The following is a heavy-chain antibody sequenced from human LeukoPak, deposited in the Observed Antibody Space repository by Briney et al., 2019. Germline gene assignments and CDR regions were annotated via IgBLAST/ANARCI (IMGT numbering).Heavy chain of an antibody. V-gene: IGHV1-2*02. CDR3: ARDLTYYYDSSGYYLYY. CDR2: INPNSGGK. Sequence: ASVKVSCKASGYTFTGYYMHWVRQAPGQGLEWMGWINPNSGGKNYARKFQGRVTMTRDTSISTAYMELSRLRSDDTAVYYCARDLTYYYDSSGYYLYYWGQGTLVTVSS. CDR1: GYTFTGYY. D-gene: IGHD3-22*01. J-gene: IGHJ4*02.